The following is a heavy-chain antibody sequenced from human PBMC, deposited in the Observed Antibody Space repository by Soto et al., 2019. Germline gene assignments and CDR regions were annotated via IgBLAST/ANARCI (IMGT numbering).Heavy chain of an antibody. J-gene: IGHJ6*02. CDR3: ARGGSSSDNGMDV. CDR2: ISSRSYTI. V-gene: IGHV3-48*02. D-gene: IGHD6-6*01. Sequence: EVQLVESGGGLVQPGGSLRLSCAASGFSFSTYSMNWVRQAPGKGLEWVSYISSRSYTIYYVDSVKGRFTLSRDNAKNSLYLQMNSLRDEDTGVYNCARGGSSSDNGMDVWGQGTTVTVSS. CDR1: GFSFSTYS.